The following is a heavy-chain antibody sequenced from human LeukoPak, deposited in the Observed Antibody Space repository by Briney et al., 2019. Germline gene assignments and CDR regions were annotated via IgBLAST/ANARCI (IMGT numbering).Heavy chain of an antibody. CDR2: IYYSGST. V-gene: IGHV4-39*01. Sequence: SETLSLTCTVSGGSISSSSYYWGWIRQPPGKGLEWIGSIYYSGSTYYNPSLKSRVTISADTSKNQFSLKLSSVTAADTAVYYCARRNYGSGSFPLDYWGQGTLVTVSS. D-gene: IGHD3-10*01. CDR3: ARRNYGSGSFPLDY. J-gene: IGHJ4*02. CDR1: GGSISSSSYY.